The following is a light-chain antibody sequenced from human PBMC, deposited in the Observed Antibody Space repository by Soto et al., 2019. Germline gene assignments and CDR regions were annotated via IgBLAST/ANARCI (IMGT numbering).Light chain of an antibody. CDR2: DAS. CDR1: QSVSDN. J-gene: IGKJ1*01. Sequence: EIVLTPSPATLSVSPGERATLSCRASQSVSDNLAWYQQKPGQAPRLLIYDASTRATGIPARFGGSGSGTEFTLTISSLQSEDFAVYFRQQYNNWPWTFGQGTKVEIK. CDR3: QQYNNWPWT. V-gene: IGKV3-15*01.